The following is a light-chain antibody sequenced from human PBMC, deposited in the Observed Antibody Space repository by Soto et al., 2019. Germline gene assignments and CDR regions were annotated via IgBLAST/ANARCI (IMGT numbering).Light chain of an antibody. CDR1: QSVNSRF. Sequence: EIVLTQSPGTLSLSPGERATLSCRASQSVNSRFLAWYQQKPGQAPRLLMYGASTRATGIPDRFSGSGSGADFTFTISRLEAEDFAVYYCQQYGSSPPMYTFGQGTKLEIK. J-gene: IGKJ2*01. CDR3: QQYGSSPPMYT. V-gene: IGKV3-20*01. CDR2: GAS.